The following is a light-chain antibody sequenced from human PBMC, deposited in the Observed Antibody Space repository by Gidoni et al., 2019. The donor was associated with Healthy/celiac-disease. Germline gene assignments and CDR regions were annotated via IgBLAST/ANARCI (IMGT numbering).Light chain of an antibody. CDR1: QSVSSSY. CDR3: QQYGSSPFT. Sequence: EIVLTQSPGTLSLSPGERVTLSCRASQSVSSSYLAWYQQKPGQAPRLRIYGASSRATGIPDRFSGSGSGTDFTLTISRLEPEDFAVYYCQQYGSSPFTFGPXTRVDIK. CDR2: GAS. V-gene: IGKV3-20*01. J-gene: IGKJ3*01.